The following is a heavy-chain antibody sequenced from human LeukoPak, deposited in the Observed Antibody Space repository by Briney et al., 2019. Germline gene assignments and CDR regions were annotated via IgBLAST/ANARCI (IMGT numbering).Heavy chain of an antibody. CDR2: INPNSGCT. Sequence: ASVKVSCKASGYTFTGYYMHWVRQAPGQGLEWMGWINPNSGCTNYAQKFQGRVTMTRDTSISTAYMELSRLRSDATAVYYCARVDGITMVRGVISGFDPWGQGTLVTVSS. V-gene: IGHV1-2*02. CDR1: GYTFTGYY. D-gene: IGHD3-10*01. J-gene: IGHJ5*02. CDR3: ARVDGITMVRGVISGFDP.